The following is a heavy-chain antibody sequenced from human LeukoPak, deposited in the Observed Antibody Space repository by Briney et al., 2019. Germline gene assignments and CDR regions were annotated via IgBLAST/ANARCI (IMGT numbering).Heavy chain of an antibody. V-gene: IGHV3-48*04. J-gene: IGHJ6*03. Sequence: GGSLRLSCAASGFTFSSYNMNWVRQAPGKGLEWVSYISSSSGAIYYADSVKGRFTISRDNAKNSLYLQMNSLRAEDTAVYYCARDSRTLGYYMDVWGKGTTVTVSS. CDR2: ISSSSGAI. CDR1: GFTFSSYN. CDR3: ARDSRTLGYYMDV. D-gene: IGHD2/OR15-2a*01.